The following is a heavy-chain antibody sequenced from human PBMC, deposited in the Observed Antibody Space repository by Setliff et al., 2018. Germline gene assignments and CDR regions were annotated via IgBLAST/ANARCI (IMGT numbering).Heavy chain of an antibody. Sequence: KASETLSLTCTVSGGSIRSGSFYWSWIRQSAEKGLEWIGRVHASGSPNYNPSLQSRVSISVDTSKNQLSLKLDSLTAADTAVYFCARLPRTVTHFDYWGQGALVTVSS. CDR3: ARLPRTVTHFDY. CDR2: VHASGSP. V-gene: IGHV4-61*02. CDR1: GGSIRSGSFY. J-gene: IGHJ4*02. D-gene: IGHD4-17*01.